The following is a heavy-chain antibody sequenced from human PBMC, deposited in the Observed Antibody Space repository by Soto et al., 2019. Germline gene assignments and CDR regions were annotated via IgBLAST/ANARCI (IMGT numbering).Heavy chain of an antibody. V-gene: IGHV4-39*01. CDR3: ARKIKTHYGSGSYLSWFDP. D-gene: IGHD3-10*01. CDR2: IYYSGST. CDR1: GGSISSSSYY. Sequence: SETLSLTCTVSGGSISSSSYYWGWIRQPPGKGLEWIGSIYYSGSTYYNPSLKSRVTISVDTSKNQFSLKLSSVTAADTAVYYCARKIKTHYGSGSYLSWFDPWGQGTLVTVSS. J-gene: IGHJ5*02.